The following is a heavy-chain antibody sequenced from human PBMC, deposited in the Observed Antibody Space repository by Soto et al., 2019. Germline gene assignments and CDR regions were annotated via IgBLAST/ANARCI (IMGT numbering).Heavy chain of an antibody. J-gene: IGHJ3*02. V-gene: IGHV1-69*12. CDR1: GGTFSGFA. CDR2: IIPMFGKE. D-gene: IGHD1-7*01. Sequence: QVQLVQSGAEVQKPGSSVKVSCKASGGTFSGFAITWVRQAPGQGLEWMGGIIPMFGKENLAQKFQGRLTITAAYMELSSLTSEDTAGYYYASGVRNYVPQWYAFDIWGQGTMVTV. CDR3: ASGVRNYVPQWYAFDI.